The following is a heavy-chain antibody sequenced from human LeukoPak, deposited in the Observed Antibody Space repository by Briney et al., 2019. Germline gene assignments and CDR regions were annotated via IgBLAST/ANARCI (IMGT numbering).Heavy chain of an antibody. CDR2: LSGGGSI. CDR3: VKDGYYYAMDV. V-gene: IGHV3-23*01. Sequence: GGSLRLSCAASGWVRQSPGKGLEWVSSLSGGGSIYNADSVKGRFTISRDNSKNTLYLQMNSLRAEDTAVYYCVKDGYYYAMDVWGQGTTVTVSS. CDR1: G. J-gene: IGHJ6*02.